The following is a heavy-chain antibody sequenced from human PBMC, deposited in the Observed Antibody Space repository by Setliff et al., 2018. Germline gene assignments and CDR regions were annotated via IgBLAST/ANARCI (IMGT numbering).Heavy chain of an antibody. J-gene: IGHJ6*01. D-gene: IGHD2-21*01. CDR3: AKDSLEVVIALHGMDV. Sequence: PGGSLRLSCEVSGFIVSNNEMSWVRQAPGKGLEWVSAISGSGGSTYYADSVQGRFTISRDNSKNTLFLQMDSLRDDDTAVYYCAKDSLEVVIALHGMDVWGQGTTVTV. CDR2: ISGSGGST. V-gene: IGHV3-23*01. CDR1: GFIVSNNE.